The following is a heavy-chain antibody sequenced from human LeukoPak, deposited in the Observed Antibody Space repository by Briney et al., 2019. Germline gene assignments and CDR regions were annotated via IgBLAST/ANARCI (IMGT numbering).Heavy chain of an antibody. J-gene: IGHJ6*02. CDR3: AKTLATGGGSYNMDV. V-gene: IGHV3-30*18. Sequence: PGRSLRLSCAASGFTFSSYGMHWVRQAPGKGLGWVAFISYDGSNNYYADSVKGRFTISRDNSKNTLFLQMSRLRAEDTALYYRAKTLATGGGSYNMDVWGQGTTVTVS. CDR2: ISYDGSNN. CDR1: GFTFSSYG. D-gene: IGHD2-8*02.